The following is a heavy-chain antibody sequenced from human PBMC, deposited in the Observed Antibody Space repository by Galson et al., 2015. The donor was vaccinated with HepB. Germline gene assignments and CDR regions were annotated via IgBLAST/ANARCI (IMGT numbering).Heavy chain of an antibody. CDR3: AKGADYYGPGNYQNWFDP. Sequence: SLRLSCAASGFTFSNSAMTWVRQAPGKGLEWVSSIYATPIKTYYIDSVKGRFTISRDNSKNTLYLQMNGPRVEDTAVYYCAKGADYYGPGNYQNWFDPWGQGTLVIVSA. J-gene: IGHJ5*02. V-gene: IGHV3-23*01. CDR2: IYATPIKT. D-gene: IGHD3-10*01. CDR1: GFTFSNSA.